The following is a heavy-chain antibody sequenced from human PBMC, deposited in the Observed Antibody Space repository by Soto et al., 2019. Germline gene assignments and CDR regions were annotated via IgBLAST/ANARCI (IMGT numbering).Heavy chain of an antibody. CDR1: GFTFSSYA. CDR3: AKDTPSYYYDSSGRSRDRFDY. D-gene: IGHD3-22*01. Sequence: QPGGSLRLCCAASGFTFSSYAMHGVRQDPGKGLEWVSVISCDGSNTYYADSVKGRFTISRDNSKNTLYLQMNSLRAEDTAVYYCAKDTPSYYYDSSGRSRDRFDYWGQGTLVTVSS. V-gene: IGHV3-30-3*01. J-gene: IGHJ4*02. CDR2: ISCDGSNT.